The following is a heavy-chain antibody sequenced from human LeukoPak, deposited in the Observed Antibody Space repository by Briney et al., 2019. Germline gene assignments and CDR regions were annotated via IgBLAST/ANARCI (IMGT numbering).Heavy chain of an antibody. Sequence: GGSLRLSCAAPGFTFSHYWMSWVRQAPGKGLEWVAKIKEDGSEKYYVDSVEGRFTISRDNAKNSLYLQMNSLSAEDTAVYYCARGGYSYNDYWGQGNLVTVSS. D-gene: IGHD5-18*01. V-gene: IGHV3-7*03. CDR3: ARGGYSYNDY. CDR2: IKEDGSEK. CDR1: GFTFSHYW. J-gene: IGHJ4*02.